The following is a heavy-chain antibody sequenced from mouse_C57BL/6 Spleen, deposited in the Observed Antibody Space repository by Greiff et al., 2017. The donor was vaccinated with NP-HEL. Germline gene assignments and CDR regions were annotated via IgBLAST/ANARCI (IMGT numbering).Heavy chain of an antibody. D-gene: IGHD1-1*01. CDR1: GYTFTDYN. CDR3: ATPLLRYYAIDY. V-gene: IGHV1-22*01. J-gene: IGHJ4*01. CDR2: INPNNGGT. Sequence: VQLKESGPELVKPGASVKMSCKASGYTFTDYNMHWVKQSHGKSLEWIGYINPNNGGTSYNQKFKGKATLTVNKSSSTAYMELRSLTSEDSAVYYCATPLLRYYAIDYWGQGTSVTVSS.